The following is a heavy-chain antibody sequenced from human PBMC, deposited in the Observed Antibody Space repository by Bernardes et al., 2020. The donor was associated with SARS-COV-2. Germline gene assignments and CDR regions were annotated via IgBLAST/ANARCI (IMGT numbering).Heavy chain of an antibody. V-gene: IGHV1-8*01. J-gene: IGHJ6*02. D-gene: IGHD1-26*01. Sequence: ASVKVSCKTSGYTLTAYDISWVRQATGQGLEWMGWMSPNSGNTGYAQKFQGRVTMTRDTSINTAYMELTSLTSDDTAIYFCAIMMVGPTNYYYYYGMDVWGQGTTVTVSS. CDR1: GYTLTAYD. CDR2: MSPNSGNT. CDR3: AIMMVGPTNYYYYYGMDV.